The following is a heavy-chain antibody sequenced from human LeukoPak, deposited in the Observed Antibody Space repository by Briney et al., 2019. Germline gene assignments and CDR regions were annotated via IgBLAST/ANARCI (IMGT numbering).Heavy chain of an antibody. CDR1: GGSISSNY. CDR2: IYSSGNT. J-gene: IGHJ2*01. CDR3: ARVWLSSGSYWYFDF. Sequence: PSETLSLTCTVSGGSISSNYWSWIRQPAEKGLEYIGRIYSSGNTNYNPSLKSRVTMSVDTSKNQFSLLLHSVTAADTAVYYCARVWLSSGSYWYFDFWGRGTLVIVSS. V-gene: IGHV4-4*07. D-gene: IGHD3-22*01.